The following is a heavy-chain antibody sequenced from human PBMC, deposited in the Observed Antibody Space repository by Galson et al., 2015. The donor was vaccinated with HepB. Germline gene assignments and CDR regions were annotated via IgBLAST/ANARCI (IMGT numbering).Heavy chain of an antibody. Sequence: LSLTCTVSGCSISTYYWSWIRQPPGKGLEWIGHIHNSGSTNYNPSLKSRVTISVDASKNQFSLKLSSVTTADTAVYYCSREGAFGETPWGQGTLVTVSS. CDR1: GCSISTYY. V-gene: IGHV4-59*01. CDR3: SREGAFGETP. J-gene: IGHJ5*02. CDR2: IHNSGST. D-gene: IGHD3-10*01.